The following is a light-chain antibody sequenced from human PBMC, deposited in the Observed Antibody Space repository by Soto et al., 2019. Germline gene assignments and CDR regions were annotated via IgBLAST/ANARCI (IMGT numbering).Light chain of an antibody. CDR2: DVS. Sequence: QSVLTQPASVSGSPGQSITISCTGTSSDVGGYNYVSWYQQHPGTAPKLMIYDVSNRPSGVSNRFSGSKSGNTASLTISGLQAEDEADYYCSSYSSSSTWVFGGGTKLTVL. V-gene: IGLV2-14*01. CDR3: SSYSSSSTWV. CDR1: SSDVGGYNY. J-gene: IGLJ3*02.